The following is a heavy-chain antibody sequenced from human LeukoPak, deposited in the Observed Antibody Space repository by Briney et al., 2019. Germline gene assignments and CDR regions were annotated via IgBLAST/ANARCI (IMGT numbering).Heavy chain of an antibody. CDR1: GFTFSTYW. CDR3: ERDLRTYYYDTSGQEP. D-gene: IGHD3-22*01. J-gene: IGHJ5*02. CDR2: IKQDGSEK. V-gene: IGHV3-7*01. Sequence: PGGSLRLSCAASGFTFSTYWMSWVRQAPGKGLEWVANIKQDGSEKYYVDSVKGRFTISRDNAKNSLYLQMNSLRAEDTAVYYCERDLRTYYYDTSGQEPWGQGTLVTVSS.